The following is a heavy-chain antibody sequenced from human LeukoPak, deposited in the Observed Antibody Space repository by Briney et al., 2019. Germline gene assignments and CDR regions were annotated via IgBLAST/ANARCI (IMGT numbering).Heavy chain of an antibody. J-gene: IGHJ4*02. CDR1: RGSLSSYY. CDR2: IYSNGDT. D-gene: IGHD3-10*01. Sequence: SETLSLTCTVSRGSLSSYYWSWIRQPAGKGEEWIGRIYSNGDTDYNSSLKSRLTVSVDTSKNQFLLKLTSVDATDTAVYYCARGFGRDTAQSFDYWGQGTLVTVSS. V-gene: IGHV4-4*07. CDR3: ARGFGRDTAQSFDY.